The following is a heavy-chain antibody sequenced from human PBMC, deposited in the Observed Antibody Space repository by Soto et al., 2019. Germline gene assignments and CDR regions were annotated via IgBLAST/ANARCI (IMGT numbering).Heavy chain of an antibody. V-gene: IGHV4-31*03. CDR3: ARDAPPLDY. Sequence: QVQLQESGPGLVKPSQTLSLTCSVSGVSMSRGGYYWSWIGQLPGRGLEWIGYIKYSASTHSNPSLKSRVTMSVDMSMKQFSMNLSSVTAADTAVYYRARDAPPLDYWGQGPRVTVSS. CDR1: GVSMSRGGYY. J-gene: IGHJ4*02. CDR2: IKYSAST.